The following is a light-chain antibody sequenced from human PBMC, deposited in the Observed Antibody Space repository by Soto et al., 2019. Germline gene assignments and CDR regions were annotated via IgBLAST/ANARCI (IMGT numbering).Light chain of an antibody. Sequence: QSALTQPASVSGSPGQSITISCTGTSSDVGGYNFVSWYQQHPDKAPKLMIYDVSNRPSGVSNRFSGSKSGNTASLTISGLQAEDEADYYCSSYRTSTTRVVFGTGTKLTVL. CDR1: SSDVGGYNF. CDR3: SSYRTSTTRVV. CDR2: DVS. V-gene: IGLV2-14*01. J-gene: IGLJ1*01.